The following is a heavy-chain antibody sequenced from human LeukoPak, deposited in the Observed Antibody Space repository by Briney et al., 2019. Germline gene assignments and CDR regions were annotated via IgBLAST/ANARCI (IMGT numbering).Heavy chain of an antibody. V-gene: IGHV3-30-3*01. Sequence: PGGSLRLSCAASGFTFSSYAMHWVRQAPGKGLEWVAVISYDGSNKYYADSVKGRFTISRDNSKNTLYLRMNSLRAEDTAVYYCARAWRYCGGDCYSLPFDYWGQGTLVTVSS. CDR1: GFTFSSYA. D-gene: IGHD2-21*02. CDR3: ARAWRYCGGDCYSLPFDY. CDR2: ISYDGSNK. J-gene: IGHJ4*02.